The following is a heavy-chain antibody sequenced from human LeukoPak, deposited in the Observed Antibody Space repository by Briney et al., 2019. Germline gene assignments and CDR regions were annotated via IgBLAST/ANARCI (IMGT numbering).Heavy chain of an antibody. CDR3: AREWYGQAFDI. Sequence: GASVKVSCKASGGTSSSYAISWVRQAPGQGLEWMGGIIPIFGTANYAQKFQGRVTITADESTSTAYMELSSLRSEDTAVYYCAREWYGQAFDIWGQGTMVTVSS. CDR1: GGTSSSYA. D-gene: IGHD2-15*01. CDR2: IIPIFGTA. V-gene: IGHV1-69*13. J-gene: IGHJ3*02.